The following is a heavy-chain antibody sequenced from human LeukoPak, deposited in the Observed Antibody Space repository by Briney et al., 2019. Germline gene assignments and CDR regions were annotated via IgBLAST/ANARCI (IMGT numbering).Heavy chain of an antibody. J-gene: IGHJ4*02. D-gene: IGHD5-18*01. Sequence: GGSLRLSCVGSGFTFSSYGMIWVGQAPGKGLDWVSGISAGIGYTYYADSVRGRFTISRDNSKNTLYLQMNSLRAEDTAVYYCAKTSGYSYSYGDYWGQGTLVTVSS. CDR2: ISAGIGYT. CDR3: AKTSGYSYSYGDY. CDR1: GFTFSSYG. V-gene: IGHV3-23*01.